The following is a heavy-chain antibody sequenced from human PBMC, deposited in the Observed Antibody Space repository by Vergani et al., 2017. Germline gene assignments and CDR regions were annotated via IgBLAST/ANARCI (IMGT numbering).Heavy chain of an antibody. CDR3: SRTYLRIDTPDFDY. CDR1: GYTFTGHY. V-gene: IGHV1-2*02. CDR2: INPNSGAT. D-gene: IGHD1-26*01. Sequence: QVQLVQSGAEVKKPGASVKVSCKASGYTFTGHYMHWVRQAPGQGLEWMGWINPNSGATNYAQKFQGRVTMTRDTSISTAYMELSRPGSDDTAVYYCSRTYLRIDTPDFDYWGQGTLVTVSS. J-gene: IGHJ4*02.